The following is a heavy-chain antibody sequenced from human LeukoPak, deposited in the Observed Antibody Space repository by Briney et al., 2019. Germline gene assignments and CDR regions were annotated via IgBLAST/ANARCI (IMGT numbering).Heavy chain of an antibody. CDR1: GFTFSSYA. CDR3: AKDGDLGYCSGGSCYSAY. D-gene: IGHD2-15*01. V-gene: IGHV3-23*01. Sequence: PGGSLRLSCAASGFTFSSYAMSWVRQAPGKGLEWASAISGSGDNTYYADSVKGRFTISRDNSKNTLYLQMNSLRAEDTAVYFCAKDGDLGYCSGGSCYSAYWGHGTLVTVSS. J-gene: IGHJ4*01. CDR2: ISGSGDNT.